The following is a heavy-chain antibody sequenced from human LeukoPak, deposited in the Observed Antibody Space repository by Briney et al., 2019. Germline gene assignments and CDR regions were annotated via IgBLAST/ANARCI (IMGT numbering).Heavy chain of an antibody. J-gene: IGHJ6*03. V-gene: IGHV4-39*01. CDR1: GGSISSSSYY. Sequence: PSETLSLTCTVSGGSISSSSYYWGWIRQPPGKGLEWIGSIYYSGSTYYNPSLKSRVTISVDTSKNQFSLKLSSVTAADTAVYYCARPGGYSGYDLNYMDVWGKGTTVTISS. CDR2: IYYSGST. D-gene: IGHD5-12*01. CDR3: ARPGGYSGYDLNYMDV.